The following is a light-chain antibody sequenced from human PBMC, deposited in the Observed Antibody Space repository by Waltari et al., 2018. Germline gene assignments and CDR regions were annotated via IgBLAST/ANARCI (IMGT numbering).Light chain of an antibody. Sequence: EIVLTQSPVTLSLSPGERATLSCRASQSVSSYLAWYQQKPGQAPRLLIDDASNRATGIPARFSGSGSGTDFTLTISSLEPEDFALYYCQQRSKWPITFGQGTRLEIK. CDR1: QSVSSY. CDR3: QQRSKWPIT. J-gene: IGKJ5*01. V-gene: IGKV3-11*01. CDR2: DAS.